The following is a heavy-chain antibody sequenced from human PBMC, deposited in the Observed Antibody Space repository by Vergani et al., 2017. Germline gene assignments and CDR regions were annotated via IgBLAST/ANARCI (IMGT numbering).Heavy chain of an antibody. CDR1: GGSFSGYY. V-gene: IGHV4-34*01. Sequence: QVQLQQWGAGLLKPSETLSLTCAVYGGSFSGYYWSWIRQPPGKGLEWIGYIYYSGSTYYNPSLKSRVTISVDTSKNQFSLKLSSVTAADTAVYYCARSYYKNWFDPWGQGTLVTVSS. D-gene: IGHD3-10*01. J-gene: IGHJ5*02. CDR3: ARSYYKNWFDP. CDR2: IYYSGST.